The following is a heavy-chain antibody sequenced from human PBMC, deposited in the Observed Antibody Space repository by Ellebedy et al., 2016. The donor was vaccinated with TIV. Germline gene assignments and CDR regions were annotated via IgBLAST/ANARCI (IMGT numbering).Heavy chain of an antibody. D-gene: IGHD6-6*01. J-gene: IGHJ6*03. CDR1: GGSFSGYY. CDR2: INHSGST. CDR3: ARRGSSGYYYYYMDV. Sequence: SETLSLXXAVYGGSFSGYYWSWIRQPPGKGLEWIGEINHSGSTNYNPSLKSRVTISVDTSKNQFSLKLSSVTAADTAVYYCARRGSSGYYYYYMDVWGKGTTVTVSS. V-gene: IGHV4-34*01.